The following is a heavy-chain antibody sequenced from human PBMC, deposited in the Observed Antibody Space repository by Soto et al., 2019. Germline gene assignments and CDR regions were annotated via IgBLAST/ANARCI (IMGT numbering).Heavy chain of an antibody. D-gene: IGHD3-22*01. J-gene: IGHJ3*02. CDR1: GGSISSGGYY. CDR3: ARGQGPYYYDSSGPPTGAFDI. CDR2: IYYSGST. V-gene: IGHV4-31*03. Sequence: ASETLSLTCTVSGGSISSGGYYWSWIRQHPGKGLEWIGYIYYSGSTYYNPSLKSRVTISVDTSKNQFSLKLSSVTAADTAVYYCARGQGPYYYDSSGPPTGAFDIWGQGTMVTVSS.